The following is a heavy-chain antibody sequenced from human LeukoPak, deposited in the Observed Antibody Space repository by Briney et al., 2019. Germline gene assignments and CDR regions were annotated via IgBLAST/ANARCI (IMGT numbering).Heavy chain of an antibody. J-gene: IGHJ4*02. CDR3: ARTQTEYSYGHPYCFDY. D-gene: IGHD5-18*01. CDR2: ISGSGANT. V-gene: IGHV3-23*01. CDR1: GFTFSSYG. Sequence: GSLRLSCAASGFTFSSYGMTWVRQAPGKGLEWVSAISGSGANTYYADSVKGRFTISRDNSKNTLYLQMNSLRAEDTAVYYCARTQTEYSYGHPYCFDYWGQGTLVTVSS.